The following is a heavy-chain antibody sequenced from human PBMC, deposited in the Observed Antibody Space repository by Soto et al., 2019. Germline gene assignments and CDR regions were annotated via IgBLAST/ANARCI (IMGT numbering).Heavy chain of an antibody. CDR2: IYYIGTT. CDR3: ATNTSGRGWFES. D-gene: IGHD3-10*01. J-gene: IGHJ5*01. Sequence: QVRLQESGPGLAKPSETLSLTCTVSGGSVRSPTHYWSWIRQSPGKGLAWIGNIYYIGTTDYSPSLESRVTILGDTSRNQFSLRLTSLTVADTAMYYCATNTSGRGWFESWGRGTLVVVSS. CDR1: GGSVRSPTHY. V-gene: IGHV4-61*01.